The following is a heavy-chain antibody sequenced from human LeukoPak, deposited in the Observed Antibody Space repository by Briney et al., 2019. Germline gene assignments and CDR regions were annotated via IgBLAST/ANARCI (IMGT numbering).Heavy chain of an antibody. CDR3: ARDRPPSTD. J-gene: IGHJ4*02. CDR2: INHSGST. CDR1: GGSFSGYY. Sequence: PSETLSLTCAVYGGSFSGYYWSWIRQPPGKGLEWIGEINHSGSTNYNPSLKSRVTISVDTSKNQFSLKLSSVTAADTAVYYCARDRPPSTDWGQGTLVTVSS. V-gene: IGHV4-34*01.